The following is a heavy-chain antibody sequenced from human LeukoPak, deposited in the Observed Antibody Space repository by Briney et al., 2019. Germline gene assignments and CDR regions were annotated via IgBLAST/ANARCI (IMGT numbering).Heavy chain of an antibody. CDR1: GFNYSSYT. CDR2: ISASRDIT. Sequence: PGGSLRLSCAAAGFNYSSYTRNWVRQAPGMGLEWLSYISASRDITYYADSVKGRFTISRDNAKNSLYLQMNSLRAEDTAVYYCASPKGYSSGWSYDYWGQGTLVTVSS. CDR3: ASPKGYSSGWSYDY. V-gene: IGHV3-48*01. J-gene: IGHJ4*02. D-gene: IGHD6-19*01.